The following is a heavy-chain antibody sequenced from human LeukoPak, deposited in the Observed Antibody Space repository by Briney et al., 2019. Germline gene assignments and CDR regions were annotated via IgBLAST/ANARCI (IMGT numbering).Heavy chain of an antibody. J-gene: IGHJ5*02. Sequence: SVKVSCKASGGTFSSYAISWVRQAPGQGLEWMGRIIPIFGIANYAQKFQGRVTITADKSTSTAYMELSSLRSEDTAVYNCAREDILTGYINWFDPWGQGTLVTVSS. D-gene: IGHD3-9*01. CDR1: GGTFSSYA. V-gene: IGHV1-69*04. CDR3: AREDILTGYINWFDP. CDR2: IIPIFGIA.